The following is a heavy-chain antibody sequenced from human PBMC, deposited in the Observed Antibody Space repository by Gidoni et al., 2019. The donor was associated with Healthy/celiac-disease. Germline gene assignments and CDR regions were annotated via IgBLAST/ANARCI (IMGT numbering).Heavy chain of an antibody. D-gene: IGHD3-10*01. Sequence: QVQLQQWGAGLLKPSETLSLTCAVSVGSFSVYYWSWIRQPPGKGLEWIGEINHSGSTNYNPSIKSRVTISVDTSKNQFSLKLSYVTAADTAVYYWARGGGLWFGPRLWYFDYWGQGTLVTVSS. CDR1: VGSFSVYY. CDR2: INHSGST. CDR3: ARGGGLWFGPRLWYFDY. V-gene: IGHV4-34*01. J-gene: IGHJ4*02.